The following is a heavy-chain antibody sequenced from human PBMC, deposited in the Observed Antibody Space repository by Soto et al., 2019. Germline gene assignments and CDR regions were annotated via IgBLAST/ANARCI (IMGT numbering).Heavy chain of an antibody. V-gene: IGHV3-72*01. J-gene: IGHJ4*02. CDR2: TANKANSYTT. Sequence: GGSLRLSCVASGFIFSDHYMDWVRQAPGKRLEWVGRTANKANSYTTEYAASVKGRFSISRDDSKNSLYLQMNSLKTEDTAVYYCARGLYYDDVWGSFRHYYFDYWGQGTLVTVSS. D-gene: IGHD3-16*02. CDR3: ARGLYYDDVWGSFRHYYFDY. CDR1: GFIFSDHY.